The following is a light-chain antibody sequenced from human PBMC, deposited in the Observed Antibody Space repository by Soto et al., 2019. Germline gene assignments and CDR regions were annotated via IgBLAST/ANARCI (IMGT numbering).Light chain of an antibody. CDR3: AAWDDSLNGQVV. V-gene: IGLV1-44*01. CDR1: SSNIGSNT. J-gene: IGLJ2*01. CDR2: NNN. Sequence: QSVLTQPPSASGTPGQRVTISCSGSSSNIGSNTVNSYQQLPGTAPQLLIFNNNQRPSGVPDRFSGSKSGTSASLAISGLQSDDEADYYCAAWDDSLNGQVVFGGGTKLTVL.